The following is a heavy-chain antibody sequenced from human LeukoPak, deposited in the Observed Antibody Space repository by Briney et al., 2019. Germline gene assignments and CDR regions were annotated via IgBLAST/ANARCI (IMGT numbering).Heavy chain of an antibody. D-gene: IGHD3-3*01. Sequence: SETLSLTCTVSGVSISSGDYYWSWIRQPPGKGLEWIGYIYYSGSTYYNPSLKSRVTISVDTSKNQFSLKLSSVTAADTAVYYCASSDFWSGYYTGGCLDYWGQGTLVTVSS. V-gene: IGHV4-30-4*01. CDR1: GVSISSGDYY. CDR3: ASSDFWSGYYTGGCLDY. J-gene: IGHJ4*02. CDR2: IYYSGST.